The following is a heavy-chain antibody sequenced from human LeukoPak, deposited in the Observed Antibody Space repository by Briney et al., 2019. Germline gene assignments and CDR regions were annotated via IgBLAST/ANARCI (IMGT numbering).Heavy chain of an antibody. D-gene: IGHD3-22*01. CDR2: IYYSGST. CDR3: ARKNFFYYDSGGYYP. Sequence: SETLSLTCTVSGGSISSGDYYWSWIRQPPGKGLEWIGYIYYSGSTYYNPSLKSRVTISVDTSKNQFSLKLSSVTASDTAVYYCARKNFFYYDSGGYYPGGKGTLVTVSS. CDR1: GGSISSGDYY. J-gene: IGHJ4*02. V-gene: IGHV4-30-4*08.